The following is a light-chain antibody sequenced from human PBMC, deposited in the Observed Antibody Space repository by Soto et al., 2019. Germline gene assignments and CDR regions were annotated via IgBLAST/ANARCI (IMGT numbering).Light chain of an antibody. Sequence: QSALTQPASVSGSPGQSITISCTGTSSDVGSYNLVSWYQQHPGKAPKLMIYEGSKRPSGVSNRFSGSKSGNTASLTISGLQPEDEADYYCCSYAGSSTPDVVFGGGTQLTVL. CDR1: SSDVGSYNL. CDR3: CSYAGSSTPDVV. V-gene: IGLV2-23*01. CDR2: EGS. J-gene: IGLJ2*01.